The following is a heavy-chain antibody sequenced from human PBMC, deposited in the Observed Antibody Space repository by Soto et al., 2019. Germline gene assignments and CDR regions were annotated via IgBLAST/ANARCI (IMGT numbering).Heavy chain of an antibody. CDR2: ISYDGSNK. V-gene: IGHV3-30*18. CDR1: GFTFSSYG. D-gene: IGHD3-3*01. Sequence: GGSLRLSCAASGFTFSSYGMHWVRQAPGKGLEWVAVISYDGSNKYYADSVKGRFTISRDNSKNTLYLQMNSLRAEDTAVYYCAKALRRSDFWSGYGNGVSYYYYYGMDVWGQGTTVTVSS. J-gene: IGHJ6*02. CDR3: AKALRRSDFWSGYGNGVSYYYYYGMDV.